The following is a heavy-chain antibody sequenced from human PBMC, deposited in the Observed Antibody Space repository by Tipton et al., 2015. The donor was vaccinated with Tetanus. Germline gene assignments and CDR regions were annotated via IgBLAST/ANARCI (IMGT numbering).Heavy chain of an antibody. CDR3: AREGSFGAAAGSIPFDY. CDR1: GDSVSSNSAA. J-gene: IGHJ4*02. V-gene: IGHV6-1*01. Sequence: GLVKPSQTLSLTCAISGDSVSSNSAAWNWIRQSPSRGLEWLGRTYYRSKWYNDYAVSVKSRITINPDTSKNQFSLQLNSVTPEDTTVYYCAREGSFGAAAGSIPFDYWGQGTLVTVSS. CDR2: TYYRSKWYN. D-gene: IGHD6-13*01.